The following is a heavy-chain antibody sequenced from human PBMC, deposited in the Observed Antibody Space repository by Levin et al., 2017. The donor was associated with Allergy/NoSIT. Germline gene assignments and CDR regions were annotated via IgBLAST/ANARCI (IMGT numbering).Heavy chain of an antibody. CDR1: GFTFSSYA. V-gene: IGHV3-30-3*01. CDR3: ARDVAVRGY. CDR2: ISYDGSNK. D-gene: IGHD3-10*01. Sequence: GESLKISCAASGFTFSSYAMHWVRQAPGKGLEWVAVISYDGSNKYYADSVKGRFTISRDNSKNTLYLQMNSLRAEDTAVYYCARDVAVRGYWGQGTLVTVSS. J-gene: IGHJ4*02.